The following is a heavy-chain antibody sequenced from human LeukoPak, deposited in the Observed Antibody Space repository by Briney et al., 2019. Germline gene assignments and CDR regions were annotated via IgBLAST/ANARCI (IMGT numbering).Heavy chain of an antibody. CDR3: ARDIGIAAAGTLDY. Sequence: GGSLRLSCAASGFTFSTYGMHWVRQAPGKGLEWVAVIWYDGSNKYYADSVKGRFTISRDNSKNTLYLQMNSLRAEDTAVYYCARDIGIAAAGTLDYWGQGTLVTVPS. D-gene: IGHD6-13*01. J-gene: IGHJ4*02. V-gene: IGHV3-33*01. CDR1: GFTFSTYG. CDR2: IWYDGSNK.